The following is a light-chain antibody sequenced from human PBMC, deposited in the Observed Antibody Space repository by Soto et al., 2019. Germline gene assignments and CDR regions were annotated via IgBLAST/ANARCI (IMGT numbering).Light chain of an antibody. V-gene: IGKV1D-13*01. CDR2: GAS. CDR3: QQYNNWPRT. Sequence: IQMTQSPSSLSASVGDRVTITCRTIQTISSSLNWYQHKPGKPPKVLIYGASNLQSGVPPRFSGSGSGTDFTLTISSLQSEDFAVYYCQQYNNWPRTFGQGTKVDIK. CDR1: QTISSS. J-gene: IGKJ1*01.